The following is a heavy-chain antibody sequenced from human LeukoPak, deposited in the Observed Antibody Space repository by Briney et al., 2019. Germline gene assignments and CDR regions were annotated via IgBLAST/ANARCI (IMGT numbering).Heavy chain of an antibody. CDR2: ISSSSSYI. CDR3: ARVVHAYYYDSSGYYYFIDY. CDR1: GITFSSYA. J-gene: IGHJ4*02. V-gene: IGHV3-21*01. D-gene: IGHD3-22*01. Sequence: GGSLRLSCAAFGITFSSYAMNWVRRAPGKGLEWVSSISSSSSYIYYADSVKGRFTISRDNAKNSLYLQMNSLRAEDTAVYYCARVVHAYYYDSSGYYYFIDYWGQGTLVTVSS.